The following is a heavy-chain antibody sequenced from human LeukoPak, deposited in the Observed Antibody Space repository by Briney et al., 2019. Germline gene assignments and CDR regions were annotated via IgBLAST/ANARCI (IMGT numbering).Heavy chain of an antibody. D-gene: IGHD3-9*01. V-gene: IGHV3-23*01. Sequence: HTGGSLRLSCAASGFTFSSYAMSWVRQAPGKGLEWVSAISGSGGSTYYADSVKGRFTISRDNSKNTLYLQMNSLRAEDTAVYYCAKAKSILTGYSHFDYWGQGTLVTVSS. CDR1: GFTFSSYA. J-gene: IGHJ4*02. CDR2: ISGSGGST. CDR3: AKAKSILTGYSHFDY.